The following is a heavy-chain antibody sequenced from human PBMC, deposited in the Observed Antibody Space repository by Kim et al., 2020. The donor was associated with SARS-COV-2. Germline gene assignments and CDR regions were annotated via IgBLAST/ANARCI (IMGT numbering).Heavy chain of an antibody. CDR1: GFTVSSNY. CDR3: ARDARTTYHDMLTGENLYYGMDV. Sequence: GGSLRLSCAVSGFTVSSNYMSWVRQAPGKGLEWVSVIYSGGTTYYADSVKGRFTISRDNSKKTLYLQMNNLRAEDTAVYYCARDARTTYHDMLTGENLYYGMDVWGQGTTVTVSS. D-gene: IGHD3-9*01. V-gene: IGHV3-53*01. CDR2: IYSGGTT. J-gene: IGHJ6*02.